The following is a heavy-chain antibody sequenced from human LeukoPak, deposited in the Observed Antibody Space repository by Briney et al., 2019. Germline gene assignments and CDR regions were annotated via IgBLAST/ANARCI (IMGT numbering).Heavy chain of an antibody. V-gene: IGHV4-4*07. D-gene: IGHD4-17*01. J-gene: IGHJ4*02. CDR1: GDFITAYY. Sequence: SETLSLTCTVSGDFITAYYWSWIRQPAGKGLEWIGHIYTSGSTNYNPSLKSRVTMSIDTSKNQFSLTLSSVTAADTAVYYCARGPTTVTRAFDYWGQGSLVTVSS. CDR2: IYTSGST. CDR3: ARGPTTVTRAFDY.